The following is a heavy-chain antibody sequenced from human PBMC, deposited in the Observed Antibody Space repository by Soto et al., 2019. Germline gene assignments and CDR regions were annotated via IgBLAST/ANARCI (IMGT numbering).Heavy chain of an antibody. J-gene: IGHJ6*02. D-gene: IGHD2-2*01. CDR1: GFTFSTYR. Sequence: EVQLVESGGGLVQPGGALRLSCAASGFTFSTYRMHWFRQAPGKGLVWVSRVKSDENTIYADSVKGRFTVSRDNAKNTVYLQMSSLRPEDTAVYYCARGLQVYQAPWSIYYYHGLDVWGQGTTVTVSS. CDR2: VKSDENT. CDR3: ARGLQVYQAPWSIYYYHGLDV. V-gene: IGHV3-74*01.